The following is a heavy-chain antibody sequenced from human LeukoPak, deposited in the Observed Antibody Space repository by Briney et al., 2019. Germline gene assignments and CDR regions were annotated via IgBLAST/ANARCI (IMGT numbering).Heavy chain of an antibody. Sequence: GGSLRLSCVASGFTFSSYWMHWVRQDPRKGLVWVSRINGDGRNINYADSVRGRFTISRDNSKNTMYLHMNSLRLEDTAVYYCARDSDTFGALDYWGQGTLVTVSS. V-gene: IGHV3-74*01. CDR2: INGDGRNI. D-gene: IGHD3-10*01. CDR3: ARDSDTFGALDY. J-gene: IGHJ4*02. CDR1: GFTFSSYW.